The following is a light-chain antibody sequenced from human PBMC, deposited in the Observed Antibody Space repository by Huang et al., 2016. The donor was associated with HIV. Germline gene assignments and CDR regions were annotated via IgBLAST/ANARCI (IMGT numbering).Light chain of an antibody. Sequence: DFQMTQSPSFLSASVGDRVTISCRTSQNIGKSVNWYQQRTGKSPRLLIYAPSSLQIGVPSKFSCYGSGTHFTLTINSLQPEDFATYYCQQSANTPYTFGQGTKLDIK. J-gene: IGKJ2*01. CDR2: APS. CDR1: QNIGKS. CDR3: QQSANTPYT. V-gene: IGKV1-39*01.